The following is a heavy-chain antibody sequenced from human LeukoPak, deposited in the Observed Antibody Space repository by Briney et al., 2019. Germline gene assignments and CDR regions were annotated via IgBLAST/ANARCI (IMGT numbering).Heavy chain of an antibody. CDR2: IRQDGSEK. CDR3: ARDGSSSWYHAFDI. V-gene: IGHV3-7*01. CDR1: GFPFSVYW. Sequence: GGSLRLSCAASGFPFSVYWMSWVRQAPGKGLEWVAKIRQDGSEKYYADSVKGRFTISRDNAKTSLYVQMNSLRAEDTAVYYCARDGSSSWYHAFDIWGQGTMVTVSS. D-gene: IGHD6-13*01. J-gene: IGHJ3*02.